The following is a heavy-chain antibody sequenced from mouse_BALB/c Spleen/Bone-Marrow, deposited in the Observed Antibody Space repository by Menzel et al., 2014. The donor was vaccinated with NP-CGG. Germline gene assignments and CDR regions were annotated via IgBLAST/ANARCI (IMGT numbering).Heavy chain of an antibody. CDR2: ISSGGSYT. J-gene: IGHJ2*01. CDR1: GFAFSSYD. D-gene: IGHD4-1*01. CDR3: ARPLTGAYFDY. V-gene: IGHV5-9*02. Sequence: DVHLVESGGGLAKPGGSLKLSCAASGFAFSSYDMSWVRQTPEKRLEWVATISSGGSYTYYPDSVKGRFTISRDNARNTLYLQMSSLRSEDTALYYCARPLTGAYFDYWGQGTTLTVSS.